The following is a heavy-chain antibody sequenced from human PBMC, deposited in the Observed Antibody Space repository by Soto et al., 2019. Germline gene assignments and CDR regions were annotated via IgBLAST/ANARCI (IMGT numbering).Heavy chain of an antibody. CDR1: GFTLRSYG. CDR3: ARGIAVAGDDAFDI. V-gene: IGHV3-33*01. CDR2: IWYDGSNK. Sequence: GGSLRLSCAASGFTLRSYGMHWVRQAPGKGLEWVAVIWYDGSNKYYADSVKGRFTISRDNSKNTLYLQMNSLRAEDTAVYYCARGIAVAGDDAFDIWGQGTMVTVSS. D-gene: IGHD6-19*01. J-gene: IGHJ3*02.